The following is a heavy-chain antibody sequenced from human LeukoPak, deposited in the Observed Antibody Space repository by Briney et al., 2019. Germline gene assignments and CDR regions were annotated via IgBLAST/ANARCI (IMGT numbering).Heavy chain of an antibody. Sequence: GASVKVSCKASGYTFTSYGISWVRQAPGQGLEWMGWISAYNGNTNYAQKLQGRVTMTTDTSTSTAYMELRSPRSDDTAVYYCASGPLPKYYDILTGYFAPLDYWGQGTLVTVSS. D-gene: IGHD3-9*01. V-gene: IGHV1-18*01. J-gene: IGHJ4*02. CDR3: ASGPLPKYYDILTGYFAPLDY. CDR1: GYTFTSYG. CDR2: ISAYNGNT.